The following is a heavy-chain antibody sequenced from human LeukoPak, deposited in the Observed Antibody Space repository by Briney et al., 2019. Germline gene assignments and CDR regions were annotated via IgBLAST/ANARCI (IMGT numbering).Heavy chain of an antibody. J-gene: IGHJ5*02. CDR2: IIPIFGTA. CDR3: ARAPINPINWFDP. Sequence: GASVKVSCKASGGTFSSYAISWVRQAPGQGLEWKGGIIPIFGTANYAQKFQGRVTITADKSTSTAYMGLSSLRSEDTAVYYCARAPINPINWFDPWGQGTLVTVSS. CDR1: GGTFSSYA. V-gene: IGHV1-69*06.